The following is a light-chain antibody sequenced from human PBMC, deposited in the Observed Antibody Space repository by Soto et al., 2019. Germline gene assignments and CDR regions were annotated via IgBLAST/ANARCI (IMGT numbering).Light chain of an antibody. V-gene: IGKV3-15*01. CDR1: QSVRRQ. CDR2: DAS. J-gene: IGKJ1*01. Sequence: IVMTPSPATLSVAXGERAPLSCRASQSVRRQLAWSQQTRGXAPKLPXFDASTRANGIPDRCSGSGSGTDFTLSISSLQSEDSAIYYCQQYNNWPRTFGQGTKV. CDR3: QQYNNWPRT.